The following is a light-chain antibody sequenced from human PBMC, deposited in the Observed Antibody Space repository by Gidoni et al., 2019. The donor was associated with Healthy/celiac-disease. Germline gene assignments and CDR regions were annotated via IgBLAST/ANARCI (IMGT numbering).Light chain of an antibody. CDR2: WAS. Sequence: DIGMTQTPDSRAVSLAERATINCKSSQSVLYSSNNKNYLAWYQQKPGQPPKLLIYWASTRESGVPDRFSGSGSGTDFPLTISSLQAEDVAVYYCQQYYSTPLTFGPGTKVDIK. V-gene: IGKV4-1*01. CDR1: QSVLYSSNNKNY. CDR3: QQYYSTPLT. J-gene: IGKJ3*01.